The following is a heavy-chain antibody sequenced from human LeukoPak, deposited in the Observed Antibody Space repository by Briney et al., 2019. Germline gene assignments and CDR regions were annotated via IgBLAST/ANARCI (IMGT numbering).Heavy chain of an antibody. V-gene: IGHV1-69*02. Sequence: ASVKVPCKASGGTFSSYTISWVRQAPGQGLEWMGRIIPILGIANYAQKFQGRVTITADKSTSTAYMELSSLRSEDTAVYYCANRRDGYIHFDYWGQGTLVTVSS. CDR1: GGTFSSYT. CDR3: ANRRDGYIHFDY. D-gene: IGHD5-24*01. J-gene: IGHJ4*02. CDR2: IIPILGIA.